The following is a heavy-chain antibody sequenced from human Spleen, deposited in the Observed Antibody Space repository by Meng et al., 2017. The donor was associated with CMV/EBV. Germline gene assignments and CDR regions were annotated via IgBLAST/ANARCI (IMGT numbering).Heavy chain of an antibody. CDR1: GYTFTTYY. V-gene: IGHV1-46*01. D-gene: IGHD4-11*01. J-gene: IGHJ5*02. CDR2: INPSVGST. Sequence: ASVKVSCKASGYTFTTYYMHWVRHAPGQGLEWMGIINPSVGSTSYAQKFQGRVTVTRDTSTSTVYMELSSLRSEDTAVYYCARETIVDYNTYLGWFDPWGQGTLVTVSS. CDR3: ARETIVDYNTYLGWFDP.